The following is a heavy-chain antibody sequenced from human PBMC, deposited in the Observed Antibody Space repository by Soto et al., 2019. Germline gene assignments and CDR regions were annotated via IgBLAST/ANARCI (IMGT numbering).Heavy chain of an antibody. CDR1: GYSFTTYG. J-gene: IGHJ4*02. D-gene: IGHD5-18*01. CDR3: ATSGGYSYGYYDY. CDR2: ISAYNGNT. Sequence: QVQLVQSGAEVKKPGASVKVSCKASGYSFTTYGISWVRQAPGQGLEWMGWISAYNGNTNYAQKLQGKVTMTTDTSTSTANMGLSSLRSDDTAVYFCATSGGYSYGYYDYWGQGTLVTVSS. V-gene: IGHV1-18*01.